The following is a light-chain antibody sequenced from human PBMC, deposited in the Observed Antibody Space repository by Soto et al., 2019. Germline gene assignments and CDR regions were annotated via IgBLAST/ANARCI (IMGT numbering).Light chain of an antibody. CDR1: QSVSSSY. J-gene: IGKJ1*01. CDR2: GAS. CDR3: QQYGSSPET. V-gene: IGKV3-20*01. Sequence: DIVLTHSPGTLSLSPGERATLSCSASQSVSSSYLAWYQQKPGQAPRLLIYGASSRATGIPDRFSGSGSGTDFTLTISRLEPEDFAVYYCQQYGSSPETFGQGTKVDIK.